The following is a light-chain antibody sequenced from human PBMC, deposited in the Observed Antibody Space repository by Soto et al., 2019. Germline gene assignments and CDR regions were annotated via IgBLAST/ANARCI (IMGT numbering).Light chain of an antibody. CDR2: GAS. Sequence: DIQMTQSPSSLSASVGDRVTITCRASQSIGSCLSWYQQKPGKAPKLLIYGASSVQSAVPSRFSASGSGTDFTLTISSLQPEVVAAYYCQQSYSTPLTFGGGTKVEIK. CDR1: QSIGSC. CDR3: QQSYSTPLT. V-gene: IGKV1-39*01. J-gene: IGKJ4*01.